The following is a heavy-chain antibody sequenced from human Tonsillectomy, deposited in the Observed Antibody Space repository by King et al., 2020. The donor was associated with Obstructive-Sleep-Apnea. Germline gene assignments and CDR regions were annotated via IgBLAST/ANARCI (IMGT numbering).Heavy chain of an antibody. CDR1: GFTFSSYA. CDR2: ISYDGSNK. V-gene: IGHV3-30-3*01. J-gene: IGHJ6*02. D-gene: IGHD2-2*01. CDR3: ARVEDIVVVPAAMDFYYGLDV. Sequence: VKLVESGGGVVQPGRSLRLSCAASGFTFSSYAMHWVRQAPGKGLEWVAVISYDGSNKYYTDSVKGRFTISRDNSKNTLYLQMNSLRAEDTAVYYCARVEDIVVVPAAMDFYYGLDVWGQGTTVTVSS.